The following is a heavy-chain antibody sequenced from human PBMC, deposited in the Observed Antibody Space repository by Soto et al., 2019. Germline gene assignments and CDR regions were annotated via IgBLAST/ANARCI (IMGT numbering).Heavy chain of an antibody. Sequence: GGSLRLSCAAPGFTFSSSEMYWVRQAPGKGLEWVSYIHPGGQIIFYADSVKGRFTISRDNAKNSVYLQMNNLRAEDTAVYYCARRGSSWGQGTMVTVSS. CDR1: GFTFSSSE. J-gene: IGHJ3*01. V-gene: IGHV3-48*03. D-gene: IGHD2-2*01. CDR2: IHPGGQII. CDR3: ARRGSS.